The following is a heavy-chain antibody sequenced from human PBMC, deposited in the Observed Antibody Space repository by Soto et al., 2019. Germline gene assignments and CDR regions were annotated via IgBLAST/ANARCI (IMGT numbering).Heavy chain of an antibody. CDR1: GYTFSGYY. CDR2: INPNSGGT. V-gene: IGHV1-2*02. CDR3: ARSLTEGYCTITGCYTRPLYGMDV. Sequence: ASVKVSCKASGYTFSGYYIHWLRQAPGQGLEWMGWINPNSGGTNYARKFQGRVTVTRDTPTSTAYMELSRLTSDDTAVYYCARSLTEGYCTITGCYTRPLYGMDVWGQGTTVIVSS. J-gene: IGHJ6*02. D-gene: IGHD2-2*02.